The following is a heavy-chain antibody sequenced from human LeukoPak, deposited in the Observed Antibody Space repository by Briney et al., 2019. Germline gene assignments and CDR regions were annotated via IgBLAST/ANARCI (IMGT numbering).Heavy chain of an antibody. Sequence: GGSLRLSCSASGFTFSSYAMHWVRQAPGKGLEYVSVISSNGGRTYYADSVKGRFTISRDNSKNTLYLQMSSLRAEDTAVYYCEKDGYSYGTGYFDYWGQGTLVTVSS. CDR1: GFTFSSYA. D-gene: IGHD5-18*01. V-gene: IGHV3-64D*06. CDR3: EKDGYSYGTGYFDY. CDR2: ISSNGGRT. J-gene: IGHJ4*02.